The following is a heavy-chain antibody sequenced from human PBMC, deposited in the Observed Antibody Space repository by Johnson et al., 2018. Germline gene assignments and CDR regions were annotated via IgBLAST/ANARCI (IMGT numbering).Heavy chain of an antibody. CDR2: MSYDGFSK. CDR1: GSIFSGSV. V-gene: IGHV3-30-3*01. Sequence: QVQLVQSGGGVVQPGRSLRLSCGASGSIFSGSVMHWVRQAPGKGLEWVALMSYDGFSKQYGDSVNDRFTISRDDSKNKLYLEMNSLRGEDTAVYYCARAFGSGISFSEEGHRMDVWGQGTTVTVSS. CDR3: ARAFGSGISFSEEGHRMDV. D-gene: IGHD3-10*01. J-gene: IGHJ6*02.